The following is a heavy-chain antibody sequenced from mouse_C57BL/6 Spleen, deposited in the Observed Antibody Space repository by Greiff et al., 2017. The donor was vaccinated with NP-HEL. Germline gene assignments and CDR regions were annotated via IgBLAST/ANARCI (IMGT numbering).Heavy chain of an antibody. CDR1: GFTFSDYG. CDR2: ISSGSSTI. V-gene: IGHV5-17*01. J-gene: IGHJ4*01. CDR3: AGREGDYAMDY. Sequence: EVKLVESGGGLVKPGGSLKLSCAASGFTFSDYGMHWVRQAPEKGLEWVAYISSGSSTIYYADTVKGRFTISRDNAKNTLFLQMTSLRSEDTAMYYCAGREGDYAMDYWGQGTSVTVSS.